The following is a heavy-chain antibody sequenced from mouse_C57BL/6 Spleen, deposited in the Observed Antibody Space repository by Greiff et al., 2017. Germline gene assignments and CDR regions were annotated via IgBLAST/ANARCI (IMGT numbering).Heavy chain of an antibody. V-gene: IGHV3-6*01. CDR2: ISYDGSN. CDR1: GYSITSGYY. Sequence: EVQLQESGPGLVKPSQSLSLTCSVTGYSITSGYYWNWIRQFPGNKLEWMGYISYDGSNNYNPSLKNRISITRDTSKNQFFLKLNSVTTEDTATYYCARVYGSSRYWYFDVWGTGTTVTVSS. J-gene: IGHJ1*03. CDR3: ARVYGSSRYWYFDV. D-gene: IGHD1-1*01.